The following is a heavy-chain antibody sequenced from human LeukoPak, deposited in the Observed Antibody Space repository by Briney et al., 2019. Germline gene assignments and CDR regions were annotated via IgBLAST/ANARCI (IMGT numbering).Heavy chain of an antibody. Sequence: GRSLRLSCTASGFTFGDYAMSWVRQAPGKGLEWVGFIRSKAYGGTTEYAASVKGRFTISRDDSKSIAYLQMNSLKTEDTAVYYCTGDEIGLVDYWGQGTLVTVSS. CDR3: TGDEIGLVDY. CDR1: GFTFGDYA. J-gene: IGHJ4*02. D-gene: IGHD2-21*01. V-gene: IGHV3-49*04. CDR2: IRSKAYGGTT.